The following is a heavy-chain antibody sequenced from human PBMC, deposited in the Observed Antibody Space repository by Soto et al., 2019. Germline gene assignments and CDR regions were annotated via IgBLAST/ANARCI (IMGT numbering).Heavy chain of an antibody. CDR1: GGSISSGGYY. D-gene: IGHD5-12*01. J-gene: IGHJ6*02. V-gene: IGHV4-31*03. CDR2: IYYSGST. CDR3: ARKFDTASGYEPYYYYGMDV. Sequence: SETLSLTCTVSGGSISSGGYYWSWIRQHPGKGLEWIGYIYYSGSTYYNPSLKSRVAISVDTSKNQFSLKLSSVTAADTAVYYCARKFDTASGYEPYYYYGMDVWGQGTTVTVSS.